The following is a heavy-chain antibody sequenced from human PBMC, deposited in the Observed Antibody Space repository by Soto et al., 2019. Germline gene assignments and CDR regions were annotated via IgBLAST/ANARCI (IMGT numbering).Heavy chain of an antibody. D-gene: IGHD6-19*01. CDR3: ARESGIAVAGTKTPARPFDY. CDR2: INAGNGNT. V-gene: IGHV1-3*01. J-gene: IGHJ4*02. Sequence: GASVKVSCKASGYTFTSYAMHWVRQAPGQRLEWMGWINAGNGNTKYSQKFQGRVTITRDTSASTAYMELSSLRSEDTAVYYCARESGIAVAGTKTPARPFDYWGQGTLVTVSS. CDR1: GYTFTSYA.